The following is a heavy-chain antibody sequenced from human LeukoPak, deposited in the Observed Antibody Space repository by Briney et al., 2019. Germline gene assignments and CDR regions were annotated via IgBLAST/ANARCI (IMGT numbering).Heavy chain of an antibody. Sequence: GSLRLSCAASGFTFSSYGMHWVRQAPGKGLEWVAVISYDGSNKYYADSVKGRFTISRDNSKNTLYLQMNSLRAEDTAVYYCAKETYCSSTSCYRPKILDYWGQGTLVTVSS. V-gene: IGHV3-30*18. CDR3: AKETYCSSTSCYRPKILDY. CDR1: GFTFSSYG. J-gene: IGHJ4*02. CDR2: ISYDGSNK. D-gene: IGHD2-2*01.